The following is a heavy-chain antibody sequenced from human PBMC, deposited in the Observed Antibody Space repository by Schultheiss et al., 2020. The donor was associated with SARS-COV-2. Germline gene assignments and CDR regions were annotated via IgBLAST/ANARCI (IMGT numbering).Heavy chain of an antibody. D-gene: IGHD3-3*01. CDR1: GFTFDDYA. CDR2: ISWNSGSI. Sequence: GGSLRLSCAASGFTFDDYAMHWVRQAPGKGLEWVSGISWNSGSIGYVDSVEGRLTSSRDNAKNTLYLQMNSLRAEDTAVYYCARDHPIYDFWSGYYEEVGYGMDVWGQGTTVTVSS. J-gene: IGHJ6*02. CDR3: ARDHPIYDFWSGYYEEVGYGMDV. V-gene: IGHV3-9*01.